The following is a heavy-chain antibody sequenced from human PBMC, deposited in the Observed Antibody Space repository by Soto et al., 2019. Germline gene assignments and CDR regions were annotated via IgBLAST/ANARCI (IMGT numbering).Heavy chain of an antibody. CDR3: ARAIDCSSTSCYHASRVFPSPMAFDI. CDR1: GYTFTSHG. J-gene: IGHJ3*02. V-gene: IGHV1-18*04. CDR2: ISAYNGNT. Sequence: GASVKVSCKASGYTFTSHGISWVRQAPGQGLEWMGWISAYNGNTNYAQKLRGRVTMTTDTSTSTAYMELRSLRSDDTAVYYCARAIDCSSTSCYHASRVFPSPMAFDIWGQGTMVTVSS. D-gene: IGHD2-2*01.